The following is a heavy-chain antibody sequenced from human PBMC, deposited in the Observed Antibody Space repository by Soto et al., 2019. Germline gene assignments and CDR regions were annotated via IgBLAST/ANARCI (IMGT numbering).Heavy chain of an antibody. V-gene: IGHV3-74*01. CDR1: GFTFSSYW. Sequence: GGSLRLSCAASGFTFSSYWMHWVRQAPGKGLVWVSRINSDGSSTSYADSVKGRFTISRDNSKNTLYLQMNSLRAEDTAVYYCARSGVAAGTRSDYWGQGTLVTVSS. CDR2: INSDGSST. CDR3: ARSGVAAGTRSDY. D-gene: IGHD6-13*01. J-gene: IGHJ4*02.